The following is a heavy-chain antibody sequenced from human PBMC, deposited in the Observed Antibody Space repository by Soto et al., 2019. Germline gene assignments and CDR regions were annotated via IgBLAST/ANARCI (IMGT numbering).Heavy chain of an antibody. CDR2: IKSKTDGGTT. D-gene: IGHD2-21*02. J-gene: IGHJ4*02. V-gene: IGHV3-15*01. CDR1: GFTFSNAW. Sequence: EVQLVESGGGLVKPGGSLRLSCAASGFTFSNAWMSWVRKAPGKGLEWVGRIKSKTDGGTTDYAAPVKGRFTISRDDSKNTLYLQMNSLKTEDTDVYYCTTTPHIVVVTATFDYWGQGTLVPVSS. CDR3: TTTPHIVVVTATFDY.